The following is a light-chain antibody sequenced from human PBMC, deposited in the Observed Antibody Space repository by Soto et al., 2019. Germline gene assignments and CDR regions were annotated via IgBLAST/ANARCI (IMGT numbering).Light chain of an antibody. CDR1: QSVSSSS. V-gene: IGKV3-20*01. J-gene: IGKJ1*01. Sequence: ELVWMQKHGTRAVSGGGVALGGRRTSQSVSSSSLAWYQQKPGQAPRLLIFGASSRATGIPDRFSGSGSGTAFTLTIRRLEPDDSAVYYCQQYGTSPTTFGQGTKVDIK. CDR3: QQYGTSPTT. CDR2: GAS.